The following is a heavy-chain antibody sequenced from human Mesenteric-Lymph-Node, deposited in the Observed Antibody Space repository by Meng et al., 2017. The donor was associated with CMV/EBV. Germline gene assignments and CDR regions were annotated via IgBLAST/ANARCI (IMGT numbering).Heavy chain of an antibody. Sequence: SSRSGWTWVRHPPGKGLAWIGEISHSGRTNYNPSLKSRVTISVDKSKNQFSLKLSSVTAADTAVYYCARSTTPPDYYGSGSIPTNWGQGTLVTVSS. CDR3: ARSTTPPDYYGSGSIPTN. CDR1: SSRSG. J-gene: IGHJ4*02. V-gene: IGHV4-4*02. D-gene: IGHD3-10*01. CDR2: ISHSGRT.